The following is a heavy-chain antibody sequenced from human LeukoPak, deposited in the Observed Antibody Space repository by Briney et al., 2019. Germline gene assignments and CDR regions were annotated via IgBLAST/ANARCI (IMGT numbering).Heavy chain of an antibody. CDR3: ARHPLYYDTLTGSRGAFDI. CDR1: GGSISSGDYY. V-gene: IGHV4-39*01. Sequence: PSETLSLTCTVSGGSISSGDYYWSWIRQPPGKGLEWIGSIFYGGSTYYNPSLKSRITISVDTSKNQFSLKLISVTAADTAVYYCARHPLYYDTLTGSRGAFDIWGQGTMVTVSS. J-gene: IGHJ3*02. CDR2: IFYGGST. D-gene: IGHD3-9*01.